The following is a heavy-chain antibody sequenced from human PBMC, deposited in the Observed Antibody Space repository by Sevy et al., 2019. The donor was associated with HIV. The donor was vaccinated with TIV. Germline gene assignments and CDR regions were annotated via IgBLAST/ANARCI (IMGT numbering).Heavy chain of an antibody. CDR1: GFTFSKYG. CDR2: IWYDGSNK. D-gene: IGHD1-26*01. Sequence: GGSLRLSCAASGFTFSKYGMHWVRQAPGKGLEWVALIWYDGSNKYYADSVKGRFTISRDNAKNSLYLQMNSLRAEDTAVYYCARDPSGSYDNDAFDIWGQGTMVTVSS. CDR3: ARDPSGSYDNDAFDI. J-gene: IGHJ3*02. V-gene: IGHV3-33*01.